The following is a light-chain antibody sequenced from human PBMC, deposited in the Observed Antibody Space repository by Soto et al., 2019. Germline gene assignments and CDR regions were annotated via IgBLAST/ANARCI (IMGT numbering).Light chain of an antibody. V-gene: IGLV2-14*01. J-gene: IGLJ1*01. Sequence: QSALTQPASVSGSPGQSITISCTGTSSDIGGYNYVSWYQQHPGEAPKLVIYEVSNRPSGVSNRFSGSKSGNTASLTISGLQADDEADYYCCSKTSSSTWVFGPGTKLTVL. CDR1: SSDIGGYNY. CDR2: EVS. CDR3: CSKTSSSTWV.